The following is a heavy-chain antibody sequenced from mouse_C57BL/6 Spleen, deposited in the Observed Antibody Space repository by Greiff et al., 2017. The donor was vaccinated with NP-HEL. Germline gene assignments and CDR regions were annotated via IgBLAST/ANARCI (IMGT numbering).Heavy chain of an antibody. D-gene: IGHD1-1*01. CDR2: INPSSGYT. Sequence: QVQLKQSGAELAKPGASVKLSCKASGYTFTSYWMHWVKQRPGQGLEWNGYINPSSGYTKYNQKFKDKATLTADKSSSPAYMQLSSLTYEDSAVYYWARTTVAYYFDYWGQGTTLTVSS. CDR3: ARTTVAYYFDY. J-gene: IGHJ2*01. V-gene: IGHV1-7*01. CDR1: GYTFTSYW.